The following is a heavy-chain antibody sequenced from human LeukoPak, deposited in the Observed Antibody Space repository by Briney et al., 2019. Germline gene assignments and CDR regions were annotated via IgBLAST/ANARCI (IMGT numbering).Heavy chain of an antibody. CDR1: DGSFSGYY. J-gene: IGHJ3*02. V-gene: IGHV4-59*01. CDR3: ARGGSRSLHAFDI. D-gene: IGHD6-13*01. Sequence: SETLSLTCAVYDGSFSGYYWSWIRQPPGKGLEWIGYIYYSGSTNYNPTLKSRVTFSVDTSKNQFSLKLSSVTAADTAVYYCARGGSRSLHAFDIWGQGTMVTVSS. CDR2: IYYSGST.